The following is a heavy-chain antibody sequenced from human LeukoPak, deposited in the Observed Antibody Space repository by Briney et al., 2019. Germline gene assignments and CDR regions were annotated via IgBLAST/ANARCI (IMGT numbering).Heavy chain of an antibody. D-gene: IGHD1-1*01. V-gene: IGHV3-23*01. CDR1: GFTFSSYA. Sequence: PGGSLRLSCAASGFTFSSYAMSWVRQAPGKGLEWVSSISGSGGTTYYPDSVKGRFTLSRDNSKNTVYLQMNSLRADDTAVYYCANNWNMDYWGQGTLVTVSS. J-gene: IGHJ4*02. CDR2: ISGSGGTT. CDR3: ANNWNMDY.